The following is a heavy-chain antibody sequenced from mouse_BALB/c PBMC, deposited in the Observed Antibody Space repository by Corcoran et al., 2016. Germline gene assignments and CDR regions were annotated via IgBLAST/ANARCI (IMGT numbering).Heavy chain of an antibody. CDR2: INPYNDGT. J-gene: IGHJ1*01. CDR1: GYTFTSYV. D-gene: IGHD1-1*01. Sequence: EVQLQQSGPERVKPGASVKMSCKASGYTFTSYVMHWVKQKPGQGLEWIGYINPYNDGTKYNEKFKGKATLTSDKSSSTAYMELSSLTSEDSAVYYCARITTVVARYFDVWGAGTTVTVSS. CDR3: ARITTVVARYFDV. V-gene: IGHV1S136*01.